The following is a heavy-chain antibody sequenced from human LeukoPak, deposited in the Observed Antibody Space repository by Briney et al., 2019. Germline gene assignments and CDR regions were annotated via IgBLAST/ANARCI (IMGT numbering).Heavy chain of an antibody. D-gene: IGHD1-14*01. J-gene: IGHJ5*02. CDR2: IWYDGSNK. CDR3: AKGSGINHYHWIDP. V-gene: IGHV3-33*06. Sequence: GGSLRLPCAASGFTFSSYGMHWVRQAPGKGLEWVAVIWYDGSNKYYADSVKGRFTISRDNSKNTLYLQMDSLRAEDTALYYCAKGSGINHYHWIDPWGQGTLVTVSS. CDR1: GFTFSSYG.